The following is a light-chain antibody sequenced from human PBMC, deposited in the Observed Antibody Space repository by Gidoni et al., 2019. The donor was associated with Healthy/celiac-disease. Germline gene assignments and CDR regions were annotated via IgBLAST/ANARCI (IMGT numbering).Light chain of an antibody. CDR1: QSLLHSNGYNY. V-gene: IGKV2-28*01. CDR3: MQALQTPIT. CDR2: LGS. Sequence: DIVMTQPPLSLPVTPGEPASISCTSSQSLLHSNGYNYLDWYLQKPGQSPQLLIYLGSNRASGVPDRFSGSGSGTDFTLKISRVEAEDVGVYYCMQALQTPITFGQGTRLEIK. J-gene: IGKJ5*01.